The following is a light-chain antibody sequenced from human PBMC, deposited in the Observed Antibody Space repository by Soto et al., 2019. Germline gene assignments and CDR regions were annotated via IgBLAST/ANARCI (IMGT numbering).Light chain of an antibody. V-gene: IGKV1-5*03. CDR3: QQYNSYSWK. J-gene: IGKJ1*01. Sequence: DIQMTQSPSTLSASVGDRVTINCRASQSISTWLAWYQQKPGKAPKLLIYKASNLESGVPSRFSGSGSQTDFTLTISSLQPDDFATYYCQQYNSYSWKFGQGTKVDIK. CDR2: KAS. CDR1: QSISTW.